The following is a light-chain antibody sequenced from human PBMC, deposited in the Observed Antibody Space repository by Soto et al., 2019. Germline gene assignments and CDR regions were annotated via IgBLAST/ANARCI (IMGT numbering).Light chain of an antibody. CDR1: QSVSSSY. Sequence: EIVLTQSPGTLSLSPGERATLSCRASQSVSSSYLAWYQQKPGQAPRLIISGASIRATGIPDRFSGSGSGTDFTLTIIRLEPEDFAVYYCQQFGGSPRPFGQGTRVEVQ. J-gene: IGKJ1*01. CDR3: QQFGGSPRP. CDR2: GAS. V-gene: IGKV3-20*01.